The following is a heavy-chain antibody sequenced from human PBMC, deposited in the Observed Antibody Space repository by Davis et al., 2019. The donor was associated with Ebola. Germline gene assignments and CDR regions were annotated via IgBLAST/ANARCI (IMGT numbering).Heavy chain of an antibody. V-gene: IGHV1-18*04. Sequence: AAVKVSCKASGYISTSYGSIWVQQPPEQGREWMGWLSAYNGNTNYAQKLQGRVTMTTDTSTSPAYMELRSLRSDDTAVYYCTRERWELVVQGYFDYWGQGTLVTVSS. CDR3: TRERWELVVQGYFDY. CDR2: LSAYNGNT. CDR1: GYISTSYG. D-gene: IGHD1-26*01. J-gene: IGHJ4*02.